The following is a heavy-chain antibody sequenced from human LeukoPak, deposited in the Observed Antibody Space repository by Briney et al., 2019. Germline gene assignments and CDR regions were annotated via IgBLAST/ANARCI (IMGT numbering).Heavy chain of an antibody. J-gene: IGHJ6*02. Sequence: ASVKVSCKASGYTFTSYDINWVRQATGQGHEWMGWMNPNSGNTGYAQKFQGRVTMTRNTSISPAYMELSSLRSEDTAVYYCATLQAGSGSYYNYYYGMDVWGQGTTVTVSS. CDR2: MNPNSGNT. V-gene: IGHV1-8*01. CDR3: ATLQAGSGSYYNYYYGMDV. D-gene: IGHD3-10*01. CDR1: GYTFTSYD.